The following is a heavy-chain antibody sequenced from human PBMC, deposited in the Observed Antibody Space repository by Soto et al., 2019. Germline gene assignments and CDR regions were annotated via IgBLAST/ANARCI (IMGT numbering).Heavy chain of an antibody. CDR3: ARLLGDTIFGVVTRVGYLDY. Sequence: PSETLSLTCTVSGGSISSYYWSWIRQPPGKGLEWIGYIYYSGSTNYNPSLKSRVTISVDTSKKQFSLKLSSVTAADTALYYCARLLGDTIFGVVTRVGYLDYWGQGTLVT. D-gene: IGHD3-3*01. CDR1: GGSISSYY. V-gene: IGHV4-59*08. J-gene: IGHJ4*02. CDR2: IYYSGST.